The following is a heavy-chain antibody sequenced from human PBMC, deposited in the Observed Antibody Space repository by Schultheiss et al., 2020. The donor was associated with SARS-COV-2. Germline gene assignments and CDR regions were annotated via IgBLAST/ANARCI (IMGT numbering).Heavy chain of an antibody. CDR3: ARRAFWSGYYTLDY. J-gene: IGHJ4*02. D-gene: IGHD3-3*01. V-gene: IGHV3-74*01. CDR2: INSDGSST. CDR1: GFTFSSYA. Sequence: GGSLRLSCAASGFTFSSYAMSWVRQAPGKGLVWVSRINSDGSSTSYADSVKGRFTISRDNAKNTLYLQMNSLRAEDTAVYYCARRAFWSGYYTLDYWGQGTLVTVSS.